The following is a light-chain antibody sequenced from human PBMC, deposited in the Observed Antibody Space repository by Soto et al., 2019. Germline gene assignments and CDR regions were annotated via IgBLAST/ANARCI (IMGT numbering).Light chain of an antibody. Sequence: IVLTQSPGTLSVSPGERVILSCRASQTLRNKLAWYQQKPGQAPRLLIYGGFTRATGIPARFSGSGSGTEFTLTINSLQSEDFATYYCQETNKFPTFGQGTRLEIK. J-gene: IGKJ5*01. CDR1: QTLRNK. CDR2: GGF. V-gene: IGKV3-15*01. CDR3: QETNKFPT.